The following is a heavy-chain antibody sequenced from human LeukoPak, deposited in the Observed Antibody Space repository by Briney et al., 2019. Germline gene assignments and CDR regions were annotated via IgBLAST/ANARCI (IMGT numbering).Heavy chain of an antibody. Sequence: PGGSLRLSCAACGFTFTSYTMNWVRQAPGKGLEGVSYTTSSGKTIYYADSVEGRFTISRDNAKNSLYLQVSSLRAEDTAVYYCARVGSSSSLDYYYYMDVWGKGTTVTVSS. CDR1: GFTFTSYT. J-gene: IGHJ6*03. D-gene: IGHD6-6*01. CDR3: ARVGSSSSLDYYYYMDV. V-gene: IGHV3-48*01. CDR2: TTSSGKTI.